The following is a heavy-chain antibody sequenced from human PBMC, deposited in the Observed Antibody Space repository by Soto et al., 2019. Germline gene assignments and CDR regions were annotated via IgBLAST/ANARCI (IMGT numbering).Heavy chain of an antibody. CDR3: ARDKEVATITGWFDP. D-gene: IGHD5-12*01. J-gene: IGHJ5*02. Sequence: GASVKVSCKASGGTFSSYAISWVRQAPGQGLEWMGGIIPIFGTANYAQKFQGRVTITADESTSTAYMELSSLRSEDTAVYYCARDKEVATITGWFDPWGQGTLVTVSS. CDR2: IIPIFGTA. V-gene: IGHV1-69*13. CDR1: GGTFSSYA.